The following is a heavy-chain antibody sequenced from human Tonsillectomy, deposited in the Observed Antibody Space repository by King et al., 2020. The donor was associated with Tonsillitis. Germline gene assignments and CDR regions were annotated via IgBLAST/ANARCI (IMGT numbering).Heavy chain of an antibody. V-gene: IGHV3-33*08. CDR1: GFAFSTYS. CDR2: ISYDGSNE. Sequence: VQLVESGGGVVQPGKSLRLSCAASGFAFSTYSMHWVRQAPGKGLEWVAVISYDGSNEKYADSVRGRFTISRDNSKNTLFLQMNSLRAEDTAVFYCARGRSGDFRYYYFMDVWGKGTTVTVSS. D-gene: IGHD1-26*01. J-gene: IGHJ6*03. CDR3: ARGRSGDFRYYYFMDV.